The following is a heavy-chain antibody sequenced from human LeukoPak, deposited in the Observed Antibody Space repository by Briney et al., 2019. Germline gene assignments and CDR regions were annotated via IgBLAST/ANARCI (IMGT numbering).Heavy chain of an antibody. CDR2: IKPDGSQK. CDR1: GFTFSTYW. V-gene: IGHV3-7*01. J-gene: IGHJ6*04. CDR3: ARDSDWSLDY. D-gene: IGHD3-9*01. Sequence: PGGSLRLSCEASGFTFSTYWMSWVRQAPGKGLEWVANIKPDGSQKYFVDSVKGRFAISRDNAKNSLFLQMNSLRAEDTAVYYCARDSDWSLDYWGKGTTVTVSS.